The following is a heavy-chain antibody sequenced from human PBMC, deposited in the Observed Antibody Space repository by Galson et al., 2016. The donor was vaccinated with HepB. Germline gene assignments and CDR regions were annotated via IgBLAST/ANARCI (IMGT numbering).Heavy chain of an antibody. V-gene: IGHV3-74*01. Sequence: SLRLSCAASGFTFSNYWMHWVRQAPGKGLVWVARINSDGSSTNYADFVKGRFTISRDNAKNTLYLQMNSLRAEDTAVYYCWIVVITGDLWGQGTMVTVSS. D-gene: IGHD3-22*01. CDR2: INSDGSST. CDR1: GFTFSNYW. J-gene: IGHJ3*01. CDR3: WIVVITGDL.